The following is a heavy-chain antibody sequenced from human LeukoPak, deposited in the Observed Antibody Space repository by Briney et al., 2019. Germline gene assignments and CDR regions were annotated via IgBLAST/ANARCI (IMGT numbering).Heavy chain of an antibody. Sequence: SETLSLTCAVYGGSFSGYYWSWIRQPPGKGLEWIGEINHSGSTNYNPSLKSRVTISVDTSKNQFSLKLSSVTAADTAVYYCARVGVVVVPAAIDYYYYYYMDVWGKGTTVTVSS. V-gene: IGHV4-34*01. CDR2: INHSGST. D-gene: IGHD2-2*02. CDR3: ARVGVVVVPAAIDYYYYYYMDV. J-gene: IGHJ6*03. CDR1: GGSFSGYY.